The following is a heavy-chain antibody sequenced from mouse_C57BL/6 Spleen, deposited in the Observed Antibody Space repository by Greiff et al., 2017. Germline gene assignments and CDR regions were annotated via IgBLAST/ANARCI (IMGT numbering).Heavy chain of an antibody. D-gene: IGHD3-3*01. V-gene: IGHV1-64*01. CDR3: AREGQAGTGYFDY. CDR1: GYTFTSYW. CDR2: IHPNSGST. Sequence: QVQLQQPGAELVKPGASVKLSCKASGYTFTSYWMHWVKQRPGQGLEWIGMIHPNSGSTNYNEKFKSKATLTVDKSSSTAYMQLSSLTSEDSAVYYCAREGQAGTGYFDYWGQGTTLTVSS. J-gene: IGHJ2*01.